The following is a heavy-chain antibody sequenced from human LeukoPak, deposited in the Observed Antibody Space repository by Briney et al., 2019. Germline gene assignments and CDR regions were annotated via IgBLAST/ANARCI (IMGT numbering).Heavy chain of an antibody. CDR1: GGTFSSYA. D-gene: IGHD2/OR15-2a*01. Sequence: GASVKVSCKASGGTFSSYAISWVRQAPGQGLEWMGWISTYNGNTNYAQKFQGRVTMTTDTSTSTAYMELRSLRSDDTAVYYCARFSNTLSMGYWGQGTLVTVSS. J-gene: IGHJ4*02. CDR3: ARFSNTLSMGY. CDR2: ISTYNGNT. V-gene: IGHV1-18*01.